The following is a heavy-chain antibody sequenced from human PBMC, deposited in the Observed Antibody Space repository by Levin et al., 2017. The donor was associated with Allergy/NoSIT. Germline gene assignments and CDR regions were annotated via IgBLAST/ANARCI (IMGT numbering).Heavy chain of an antibody. Sequence: GESLKISCKTSGYTFTNYWIGWVRQMPGKGLEWMGIIYPGDSQTRYSPSFQGQVTISADKSITTAYLQWTTLKASDTAMYYCATLEYCSGSTCYAPSRYWGQGTLVAVSS. J-gene: IGHJ4*02. V-gene: IGHV5-51*01. CDR3: ATLEYCSGSTCYAPSRY. CDR1: GYTFTNYW. CDR2: IYPGDSQT. D-gene: IGHD2-2*01.